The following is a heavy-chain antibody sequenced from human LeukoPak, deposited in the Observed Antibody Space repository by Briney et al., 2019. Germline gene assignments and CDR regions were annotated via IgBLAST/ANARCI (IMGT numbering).Heavy chain of an antibody. CDR2: IYSGGST. D-gene: IGHD3-3*01. CDR1: GFTVSSNY. Sequence: GGSLRLSCAASGFTVSSNYMSWVRQAPGKGLEWVSVIYSGGSTYYADSVKGRFTISRDNSKNTLYLQMNSLRAEDTAVYYCASNLGDSKGFGDYWGQGTLVTVSS. V-gene: IGHV3-53*01. CDR3: ASNLGDSKGFGDY. J-gene: IGHJ4*02.